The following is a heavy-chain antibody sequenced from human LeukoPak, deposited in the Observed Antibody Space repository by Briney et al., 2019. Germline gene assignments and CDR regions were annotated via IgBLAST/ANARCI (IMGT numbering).Heavy chain of an antibody. CDR1: GGPFSGYY. CDR3: ARGQKSTIVVVPAAYNWFDP. Sequence: SETLSLTCAVYGGPFSGYYWSWIRQPPGKGLEWIGEINHSGSTNYNPSLKSRVTISVDTSKNQFSLKLSSVTAADTAVYYCARGQKSTIVVVPAAYNWFDPWGQGTLVTVSS. V-gene: IGHV4-34*01. J-gene: IGHJ5*02. D-gene: IGHD2-2*01. CDR2: INHSGST.